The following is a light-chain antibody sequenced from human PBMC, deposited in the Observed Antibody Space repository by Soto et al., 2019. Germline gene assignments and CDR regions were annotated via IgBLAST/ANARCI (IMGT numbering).Light chain of an antibody. Sequence: QSALTQPASMSGSPGQSITISCTGTISDIGSHNLVSWYQQHPGKAPKVIIYEGNKRPSGVSSRFSGSKSGTTASLTISGLQAEDEADYYCSSYTTSTTRIIFGGGTKLTVL. CDR1: ISDIGSHNL. V-gene: IGLV2-14*02. CDR2: EGN. J-gene: IGLJ2*01. CDR3: SSYTTSTTRII.